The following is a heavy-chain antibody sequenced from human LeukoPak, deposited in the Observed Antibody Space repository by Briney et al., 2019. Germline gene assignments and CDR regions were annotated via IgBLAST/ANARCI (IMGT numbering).Heavy chain of an antibody. CDR2: IYTSGST. CDR1: GGSISSGSYY. CDR3: ARDSWWIQLWLHAFDI. V-gene: IGHV4-61*02. Sequence: PSETLSLTCTVSGGSISSGSYYWSWIRQPAGKGLEWIGRIYTSGSTNYNPSLKSRVTMSVDTSKNQFSLKLSSVTAADTAVYYCARDSWWIQLWLHAFDIWGQGTMVTVSP. J-gene: IGHJ3*02. D-gene: IGHD5-18*01.